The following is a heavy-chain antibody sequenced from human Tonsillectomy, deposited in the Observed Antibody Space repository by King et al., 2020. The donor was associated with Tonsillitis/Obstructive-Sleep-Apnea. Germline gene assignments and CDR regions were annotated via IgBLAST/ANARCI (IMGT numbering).Heavy chain of an antibody. Sequence: QLQESGPGLVRPSETLSLTCTVSGGSVSSGYYYWSWVRQPPGKGLEWIGYIYYSWSTSYNPSLKSRVTISVDTSKSQFSLNLSSVAAADTAIYYCAGVSTRWVAFDSWGQGTLVTVSS. V-gene: IGHV4-61*01. J-gene: IGHJ4*02. D-gene: IGHD5/OR15-5a*01. CDR3: AGVSTRWVAFDS. CDR2: IYYSWST. CDR1: GGSVSSGYYY.